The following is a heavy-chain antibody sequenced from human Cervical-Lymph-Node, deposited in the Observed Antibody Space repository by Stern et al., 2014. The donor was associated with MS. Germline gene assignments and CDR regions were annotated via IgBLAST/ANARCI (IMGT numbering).Heavy chain of an antibody. Sequence: VQLVESGAEVKKPGASVKVSCKASGYTFSHYGISWVRQAPGQGLEWLGWISGYDGDTNYLQKLQGRVTMTTDTSTSTAYMELRSLRGDDTAVYFCARDEIALAGVDYYTMDVWGQGTTVTVSS. CDR3: ARDEIALAGVDYYTMDV. CDR1: GYTFSHYG. D-gene: IGHD6-19*01. J-gene: IGHJ6*02. CDR2: ISGYDGDT. V-gene: IGHV1-18*01.